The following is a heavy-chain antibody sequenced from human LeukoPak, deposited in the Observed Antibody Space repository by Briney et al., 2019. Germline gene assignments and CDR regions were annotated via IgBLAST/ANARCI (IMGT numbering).Heavy chain of an antibody. D-gene: IGHD3-3*01. Sequence: SETLFLTCAVYDGSFSGYYWSWIRQPPGKGLEWIGEINHSGSTNYNPSLKSRVTISVDTSKNQFFLKLSSVTAADTAVYYCARGSRISMFGAVHMRGTFDIWGQGTTVTVSS. CDR2: INHSGST. CDR1: DGSFSGYY. V-gene: IGHV4-34*01. CDR3: ARGSRISMFGAVHMRGTFDI. J-gene: IGHJ3*02.